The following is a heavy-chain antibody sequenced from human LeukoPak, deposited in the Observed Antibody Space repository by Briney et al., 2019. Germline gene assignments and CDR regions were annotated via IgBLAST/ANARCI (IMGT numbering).Heavy chain of an antibody. J-gene: IGHJ4*02. Sequence: PGGSLRLSCAASGFTFSSYAMNWVRQAPGKGLEWVSTISGSGTSTYYADSVKGRFTISRDNSKNTLYLQMNSLRAEDTAVYYCAKDPKYDYGDYYDYWGQGTLVTVSS. CDR2: ISGSGTST. D-gene: IGHD4-17*01. V-gene: IGHV3-23*01. CDR1: GFTFSSYA. CDR3: AKDPKYDYGDYYDY.